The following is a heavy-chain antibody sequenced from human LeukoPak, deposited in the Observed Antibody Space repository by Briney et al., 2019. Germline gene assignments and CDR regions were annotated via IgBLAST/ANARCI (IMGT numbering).Heavy chain of an antibody. D-gene: IGHD5-18*01. J-gene: IGHJ4*02. CDR1: GFTFSSHD. CDR3: ARDLSGVTGYTYGRGIDY. Sequence: GGSLRLSCAASGFTFSSHDMHWVRQAPGKGLEWVAIISYDGGKKDYADSVKGRFTISRDNAKTSLYLQMNSLRAEDTAVYYCARDLSGVTGYTYGRGIDYWGQGTLVTVSS. CDR2: ISYDGGKK. V-gene: IGHV3-30*03.